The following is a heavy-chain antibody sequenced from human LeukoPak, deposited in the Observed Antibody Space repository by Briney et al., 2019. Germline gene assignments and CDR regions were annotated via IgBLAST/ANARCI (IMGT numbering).Heavy chain of an antibody. CDR2: ISGHATNT. D-gene: IGHD3-10*01. J-gene: IGHJ4*02. V-gene: IGHV3-48*04. CDR1: GYHFSNHG. Sequence: GGALKVFFSASGYHFSNHGMDWVRQAAGRGLEWIANISGHATNTEYADSVTVRFNISRDNAENTFSLQLDNLRAEDTAVYYCARGRRLLWFGELSEWGQGTLVTVSS. CDR3: ARGRRLLWFGELSE.